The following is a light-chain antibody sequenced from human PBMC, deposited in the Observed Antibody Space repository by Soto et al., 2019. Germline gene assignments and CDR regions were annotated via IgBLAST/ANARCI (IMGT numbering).Light chain of an antibody. V-gene: IGLV2-14*01. CDR3: ISYTSSSTWV. Sequence: QLVLTQPPSVSGAPGQRVTISCTGTSSDVGGYNYVSWYQQHPGKAPKLMIYEVSNRPSGVSDRFSGSRSGNTASLTISGLQAEDESDYYCISYTSSSTWVFGGGTKLTVL. J-gene: IGLJ3*02. CDR2: EVS. CDR1: SSDVGGYNY.